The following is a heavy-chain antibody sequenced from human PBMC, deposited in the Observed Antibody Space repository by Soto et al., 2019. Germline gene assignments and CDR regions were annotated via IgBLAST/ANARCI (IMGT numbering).Heavy chain of an antibody. J-gene: IGHJ3*02. V-gene: IGHV3-7*03. D-gene: IGHD3-10*01. CDR2: IKKDGSEK. Sequence: EVQLVESGGGLVQPGGSLRLSCEASGFIFSDYWMAWVRQGPGKGLEWVASIKKDGSEKYYGDSVRGRFTISRDNSKNSLFLQMTSLRADDTAVYYCAKDRTMARGIRAFDIWGQGTTVTISS. CDR1: GFIFSDYW. CDR3: AKDRTMARGIRAFDI.